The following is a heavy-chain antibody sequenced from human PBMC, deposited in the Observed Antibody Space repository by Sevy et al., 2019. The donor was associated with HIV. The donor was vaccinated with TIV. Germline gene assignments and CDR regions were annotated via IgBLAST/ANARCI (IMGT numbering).Heavy chain of an antibody. Sequence: SGPTLVKPTQTLTLTCTFSGFSLSTSGVGVGWIRQPPGKALEWLALIYWDDDKRYRPSLKSRLTITKDTSKNQVVLTMTSRNPVDTATYYCAHRTTGPFDYWGQGTLVTVSS. CDR2: IYWDDDK. CDR3: AHRTTGPFDY. D-gene: IGHD1-1*01. J-gene: IGHJ4*02. V-gene: IGHV2-5*02. CDR1: GFSLSTSGVG.